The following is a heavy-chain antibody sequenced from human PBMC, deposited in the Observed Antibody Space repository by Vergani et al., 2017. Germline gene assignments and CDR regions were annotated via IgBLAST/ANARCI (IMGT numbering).Heavy chain of an antibody. V-gene: IGHV1-24*01. CDR1: GYTLTELS. CDR3: ARDVGLWFGELLSSPPGEYDY. J-gene: IGHJ4*02. D-gene: IGHD3-10*01. CDR2: FDPEDGET. Sequence: QVQLVQSGAEVKKPGASVKVSCKVSGYTLTELSMHWVRQAPGKGLEWMGGFDPEDGETIYAQKFQGRVTMTEDTSTDTAYMELSSLRSEDTAVYYCARDVGLWFGELLSSPPGEYDYWGQGTLVTVSS.